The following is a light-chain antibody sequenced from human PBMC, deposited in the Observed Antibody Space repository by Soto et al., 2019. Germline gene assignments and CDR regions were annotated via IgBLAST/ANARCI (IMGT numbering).Light chain of an antibody. V-gene: IGKV1-5*01. CDR2: DAS. CDR3: QQYNSYSGT. J-gene: IGKJ1*01. CDR1: QSISSW. Sequence: DIQMTQSPSTLSASVGDRATITCRASQSISSWLAWYQQKPGKAPKLLIYDASSLESGVPSRFSGSGSGTEFTLTISSLQPDDFATYYCQQYNSYSGTVGQGTKVDSK.